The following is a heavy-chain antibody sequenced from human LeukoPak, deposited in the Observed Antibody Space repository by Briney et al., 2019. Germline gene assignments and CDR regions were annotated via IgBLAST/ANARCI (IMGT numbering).Heavy chain of an antibody. CDR3: ATDLNDNGSGSYYIPGY. V-gene: IGHV1-24*01. D-gene: IGHD3-10*01. Sequence: ASVKVSCKVSGYTLTELSMHWVRQAPGKGLEWMGGFDPEDGETIYAQTFQGRVTMTEDTSTDTAYMELSSLRSEDTAVYYCATDLNDNGSGSYYIPGYWGQGTLVTVSS. CDR2: FDPEDGET. J-gene: IGHJ4*02. CDR1: GYTLTELS.